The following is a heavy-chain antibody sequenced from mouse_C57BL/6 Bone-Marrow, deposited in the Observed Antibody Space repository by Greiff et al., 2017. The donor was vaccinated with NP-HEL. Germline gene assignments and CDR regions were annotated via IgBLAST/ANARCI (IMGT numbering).Heavy chain of an antibody. V-gene: IGHV14-4*01. CDR3: TSLLWSSMDY. CDR1: GFNIKDDY. D-gene: IGHD2-1*01. Sequence: VQLQQSGAELVRPGASVKLSCTASGFNIKDDYMHWVKQRPEQGLEWIGWIDPENGDTEYASKFQGKATITADPSSNTAYLQLSSLTSEDTAVYYCTSLLWSSMDYWGQGTSVTVSS. J-gene: IGHJ4*01. CDR2: IDPENGDT.